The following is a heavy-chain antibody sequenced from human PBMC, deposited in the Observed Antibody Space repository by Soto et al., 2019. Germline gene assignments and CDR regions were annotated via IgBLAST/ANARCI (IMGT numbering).Heavy chain of an antibody. CDR3: ARSVVVVAATFSGMDV. J-gene: IGHJ6*02. V-gene: IGHV2-26*01. CDR1: GFSLSNARMG. Sequence: QVTLKESGPVLVKPTETLTLTCTVSGFSLSNARMGVSWIRQPPGKALEWLAHIFSNDEKSYSTSLKGRLTISKDTSKSQVVLTMTNMDPVDTATYYCARSVVVVAATFSGMDVWGQGTTVTVSS. CDR2: IFSNDEK. D-gene: IGHD2-15*01.